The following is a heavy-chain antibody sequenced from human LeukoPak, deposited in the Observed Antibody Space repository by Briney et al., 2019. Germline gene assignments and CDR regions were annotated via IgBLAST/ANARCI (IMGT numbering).Heavy chain of an antibody. CDR3: ARDRTGYYYYYMDV. V-gene: IGHV1-8*01. CDR1: GFTFTSYD. Sequence: ASVKVSCKASGFTFTSYDINWVRQATGQGLEWMGWMNPNSGNTGYAQKFQGRVTMTRDMSTSTVYMELSSLRSEDTAVYYCARDRTGYYYYYMDVWGKGTTVTVSS. J-gene: IGHJ6*03. CDR2: MNPNSGNT. D-gene: IGHD3/OR15-3a*01.